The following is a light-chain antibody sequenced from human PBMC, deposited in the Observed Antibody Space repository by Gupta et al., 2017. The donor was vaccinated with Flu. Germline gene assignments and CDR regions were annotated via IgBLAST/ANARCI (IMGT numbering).Light chain of an antibody. J-gene: IGLJ3*02. CDR2: DDS. V-gene: IGLV3-21*02. Sequence: SSVLTPPPSVSVAPGQPATITCWGNNIGTKSVHWYQQKAGQAPVLLVYDDSDRPSGIPERFSGSNSGNTATLTSSRVEAGDEADYYCQVWDRSSDQVVFGGGTKLTVL. CDR1: NIGTKS. CDR3: QVWDRSSDQVV.